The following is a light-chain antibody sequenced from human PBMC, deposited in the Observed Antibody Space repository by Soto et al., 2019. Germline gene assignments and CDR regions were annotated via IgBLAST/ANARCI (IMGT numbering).Light chain of an antibody. V-gene: IGKV1-5*01. J-gene: IGKJ4*01. CDR3: QQYYDYPLT. Sequence: DIQMTQSPSTLSASVGDRVTITFRASKNINTWVAWYQQKPGKAPKLLIYDASSLESGVPSRVSGSGSGTEFTLTISSLQPDDFATYYCQQYYDYPLTFGGGTKVDI. CDR2: DAS. CDR1: KNINTW.